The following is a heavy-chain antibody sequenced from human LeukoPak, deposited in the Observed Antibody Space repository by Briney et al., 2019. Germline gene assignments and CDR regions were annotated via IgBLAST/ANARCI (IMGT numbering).Heavy chain of an antibody. J-gene: IGHJ4*02. D-gene: IGHD3-10*01. CDR2: ISGSGGST. V-gene: IGHV3-23*01. CDR1: GFTFSSYA. CDR3: ANALSLVRGVIAPLDY. Sequence: PGGSLRLSCAASGFTFSSYAMSWVRRAPGKGLEWVSAISGSGGSTYYADSVKGRFTISRDNSKNTLYLQINSLRAEDTAIYRCANALSLVRGVIAPLDYWGQGTLVTVSS.